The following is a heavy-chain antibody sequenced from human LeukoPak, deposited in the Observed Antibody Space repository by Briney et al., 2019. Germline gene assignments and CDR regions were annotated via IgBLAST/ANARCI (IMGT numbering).Heavy chain of an antibody. V-gene: IGHV4-30-2*01. Sequence: SETLSLTCTVSGGSISSGGYYWSWIRQPPGKGLEWIGYIYHSGSTYYNPSLKSRVTISVDRSKNQFSLKLSSVTAADTAVYYCARGRGPYSGSYEPLFDYWGQGTLVTVSS. CDR1: GGSISSGGYY. CDR3: ARGRGPYSGSYEPLFDY. J-gene: IGHJ4*02. D-gene: IGHD1-26*01. CDR2: IYHSGST.